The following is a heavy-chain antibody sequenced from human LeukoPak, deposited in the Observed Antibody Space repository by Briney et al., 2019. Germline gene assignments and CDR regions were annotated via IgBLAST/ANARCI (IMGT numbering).Heavy chain of an antibody. V-gene: IGHV3-9*01. CDR1: GFIFNNYA. J-gene: IGHJ4*02. CDR2: ISWNSGSI. D-gene: IGHD6-19*01. Sequence: GGSLRLSCAGSGFIFNNYAMHWVRQPPGKGLEWVSGISWNSGSIDYADSVKGRFTLSRDNAKNSLYLQMNSLRVEDTAFYYCAKDNRRHYTSGPNPDSLHWGQGALVTVSS. CDR3: AKDNRRHYTSGPNPDSLH.